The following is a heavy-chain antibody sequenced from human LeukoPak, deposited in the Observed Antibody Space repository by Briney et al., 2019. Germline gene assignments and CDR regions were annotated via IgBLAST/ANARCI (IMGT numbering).Heavy chain of an antibody. CDR3: ARDGEMGTIENYFDY. V-gene: IGHV4-59*12. CDR2: ISYSGST. Sequence: SETLSLTCTVSGGSISSYYWSWIRQPPGKGLEWIGYISYSGSTNYNPSLKSRVTISVDTSKNQFSLKLSSVTAADTAVYYCARDGEMGTIENYFDYWGQGALVTVSS. CDR1: GGSISSYY. D-gene: IGHD5-24*01. J-gene: IGHJ4*02.